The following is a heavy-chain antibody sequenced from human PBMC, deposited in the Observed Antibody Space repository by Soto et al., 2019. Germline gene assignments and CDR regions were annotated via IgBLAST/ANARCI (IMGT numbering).Heavy chain of an antibody. CDR3: ARDRGTEGIAAAGH. CDR2: IWYDGSNK. J-gene: IGHJ4*02. D-gene: IGHD6-13*01. CDR1: GFTFSSYG. V-gene: IGHV3-33*01. Sequence: GGSLRLSCAASGFTFSSYGMHWVRQAPGKGLEWVAVIWYDGSNKYYADSVKGRFTISRDNSKNTLYLQMNSLRAEDTAVYYCARDRGTEGIAAAGHWGQGTLVTVSS.